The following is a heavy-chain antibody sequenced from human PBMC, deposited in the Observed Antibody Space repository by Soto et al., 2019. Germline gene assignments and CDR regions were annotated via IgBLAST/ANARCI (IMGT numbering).Heavy chain of an antibody. D-gene: IGHD1-26*01. CDR2: IHSDGSST. V-gene: IGHV3-74*01. J-gene: IGHJ3*02. CDR1: GFTFSYYW. Sequence: EVQLVESGGGLVQPGESLRLSCVASGFTFSYYWMHWVRQGPGKGLVWVSRIHSDGSSTTYADYVKGRFTISRDNAKNTLYLQMNSLRAVDQAVYYCARGDRGAFDIWGQGTVVTVSS. CDR3: ARGDRGAFDI.